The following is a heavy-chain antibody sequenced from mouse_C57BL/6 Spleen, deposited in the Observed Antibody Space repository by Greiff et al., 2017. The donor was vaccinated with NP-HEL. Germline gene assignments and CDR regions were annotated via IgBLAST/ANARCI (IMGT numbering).Heavy chain of an antibody. CDR2: IDPSDSYT. CDR1: GYTFTSYW. D-gene: IGHD4-1*02. V-gene: IGHV1-59*01. CDR3: ARSNWGREGDY. Sequence: QVQLQQSGAELVRPGTSVKLSCKASGYTFTSYWMHWVKQRPGQGLEWIGVIDPSDSYTNYNQKFKGKATLTVDTSSSTAYMQLSSLTSEDSAVYYCARSNWGREGDYWGQGTSVTVSS. J-gene: IGHJ4*01.